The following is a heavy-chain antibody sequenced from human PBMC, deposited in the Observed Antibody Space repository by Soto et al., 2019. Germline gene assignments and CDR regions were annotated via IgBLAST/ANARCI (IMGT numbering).Heavy chain of an antibody. J-gene: IGHJ6*02. CDR3: ARDSRRVYGMDV. Sequence: QVQLQESGPGLVKPSQTLSLTCTVSGASFSEGGYYWSWIRQRPGQDLEWIGYIYYSESTYYNPSLKSRVTISTDTSKNQFSLRLSSVTAADTAVYYCARDSRRVYGMDVWGQGTTVTVSS. CDR1: GASFSEGGYY. V-gene: IGHV4-31*03. CDR2: IYYSEST.